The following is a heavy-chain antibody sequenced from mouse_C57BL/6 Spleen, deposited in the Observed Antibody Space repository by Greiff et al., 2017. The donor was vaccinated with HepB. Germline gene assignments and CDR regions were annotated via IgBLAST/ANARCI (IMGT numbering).Heavy chain of an antibody. D-gene: IGHD2-4*01. CDR2: IYPRSGNT. CDR3: ARERDYQFSYYYAMGY. J-gene: IGHJ4*01. CDR1: GYTFTSYG. V-gene: IGHV1-81*01. Sequence: VQLQQSGAELARPGASVKLSCKASGYTFTSYGISWVKQRTGQGLEWIGEIYPRSGNTYYNEKFKGKATLTADKSSSTAYMELRSLTSEDSAVYFCARERDYQFSYYYAMGYWGQGTSVTVSS.